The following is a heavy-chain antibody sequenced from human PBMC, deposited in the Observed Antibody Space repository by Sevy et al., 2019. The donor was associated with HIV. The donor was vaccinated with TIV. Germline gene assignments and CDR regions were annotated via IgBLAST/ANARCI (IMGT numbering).Heavy chain of an antibody. Sequence: GGSLRLSCAASGFTFNSYSMHWVRQAPGKGLEYVSAISSNGGSTYYADSVKGRFTISRDNSKNTLYLQMSSLRAEDTAVYYCVKDPGGCSGGSCYQTTGFLDYWRQGTLVTVSS. CDR2: ISSNGGST. D-gene: IGHD2-15*01. V-gene: IGHV3-64D*06. J-gene: IGHJ4*02. CDR3: VKDPGGCSGGSCYQTTGFLDY. CDR1: GFTFNSYS.